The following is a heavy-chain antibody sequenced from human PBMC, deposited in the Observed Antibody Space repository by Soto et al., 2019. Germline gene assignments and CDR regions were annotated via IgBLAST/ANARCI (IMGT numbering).Heavy chain of an antibody. CDR2: IYYSGST. CDR1: GGSISSGGYY. V-gene: IGHV4-31*03. D-gene: IGHD4-17*01. CDR3: ARMSVTQNWFDP. J-gene: IGHJ5*02. Sequence: SETLSLTCTVSGGSISSGGYYWSWIRQHPGKGLEWIGYIYYSGSTYYNPSLKSRVTISVDTSKNQFSLKLSSVTAADTAVYYCARMSVTQNWFDPWGQGTLVTVSS.